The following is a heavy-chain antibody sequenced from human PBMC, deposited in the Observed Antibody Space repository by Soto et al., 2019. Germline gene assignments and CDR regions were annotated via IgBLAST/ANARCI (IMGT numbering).Heavy chain of an antibody. CDR2: INPSGGST. D-gene: IGHD3-22*01. J-gene: IGHJ4*02. V-gene: IGHV1-46*03. CDR3: ARVYSSGYYSFDY. Sequence: GAPVKVSCKASGYPFPSYYIHWVGQAPGQGLEWMGIINPSGGSTSYAQKFQGRVTMTRDTSTSTVYMELSSLRSEDTAVYYCARVYSSGYYSFDYWGQGTLVTVSS. CDR1: GYPFPSYY.